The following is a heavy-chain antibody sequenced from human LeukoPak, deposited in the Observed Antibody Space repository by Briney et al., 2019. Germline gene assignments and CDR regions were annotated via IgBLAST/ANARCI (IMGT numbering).Heavy chain of an antibody. J-gene: IGHJ4*02. V-gene: IGHV4-59*01. CDR2: IYYSGST. Sequence: SETLSLTCTVSGDSISSYYWSWIRQPPGKGLEWIGYIYYSGSTNYNPSLKSRVTISGDTSKKQFSLKLSSVTAADTAVYYCARDRIYGSGSDHFDYWGQGTLVTVSS. D-gene: IGHD3-10*01. CDR1: GDSISSYY. CDR3: ARDRIYGSGSDHFDY.